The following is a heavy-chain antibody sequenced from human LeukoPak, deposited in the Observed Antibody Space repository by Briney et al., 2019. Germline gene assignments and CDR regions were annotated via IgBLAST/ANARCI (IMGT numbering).Heavy chain of an antibody. CDR1: RGTFSSYA. Sequence: GASVKVSCKASRGTFSSYAISWVRQAPGQGLEWMGGIIPIFGTANYAQKFQGRVTITTDESTSTAYMELSSLRSEDTAVYYCARVSIAAAGTLDYWGQGTLVTVSS. CDR2: IIPIFGTA. V-gene: IGHV1-69*05. J-gene: IGHJ4*02. D-gene: IGHD6-13*01. CDR3: ARVSIAAAGTLDY.